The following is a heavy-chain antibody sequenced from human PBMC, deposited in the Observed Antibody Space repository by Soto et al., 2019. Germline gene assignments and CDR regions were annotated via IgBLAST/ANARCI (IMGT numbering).Heavy chain of an antibody. J-gene: IGHJ4*02. CDR2: IVNHGGRK. D-gene: IGHD1-1*01. Sequence: QVQLVESGGGVVQPGTSLRLSCAASGFLFSRFGMHWVRQAPGKGLEWVAVIVNHGGRKDYAXSVRGRFTISRDNSRXXXXXXXXXXXXXXXXXXXXXXDDEYDDNGLDYWGQGTLVTVSS. CDR1: GFLFSRFG. V-gene: IGHV3-33*01. CDR3: XXDDEYDDNGLDY.